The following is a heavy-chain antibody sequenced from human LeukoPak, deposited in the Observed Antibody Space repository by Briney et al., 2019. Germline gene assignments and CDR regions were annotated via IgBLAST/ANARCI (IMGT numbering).Heavy chain of an antibody. CDR2: IKQDGTEK. Sequence: GGSLRLSCAASGFTFSSYWMGWVRQAPGKGLEWVANIKQDGTEKYYVDSVKGRFTISRDNAKNSLYLQMNSLRAEDTAVYYCTRAPSGSYSRFDHWGQGTLVTVSS. J-gene: IGHJ5*02. CDR1: GFTFSSYW. CDR3: TRAPSGSYSRFDH. V-gene: IGHV3-7*01. D-gene: IGHD1-26*01.